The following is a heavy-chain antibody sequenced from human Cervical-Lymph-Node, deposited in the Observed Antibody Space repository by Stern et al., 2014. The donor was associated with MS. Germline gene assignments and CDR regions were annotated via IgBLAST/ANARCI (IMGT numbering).Heavy chain of an antibody. D-gene: IGHD1-14*01. Sequence: VQLVESGAELKKPGASVKVSCKASGFALTSAGISWVRQAPGQGLEWMGWISAYNVNTNYAHRFQDRVNMTTDTSTSTAYMELRSLRSDDTAVYYCARHSIKGYNCFDTWGQGTLVTVSS. J-gene: IGHJ5*02. V-gene: IGHV1-18*01. CDR3: ARHSIKGYNCFDT. CDR1: GFALTSAG. CDR2: ISAYNVNT.